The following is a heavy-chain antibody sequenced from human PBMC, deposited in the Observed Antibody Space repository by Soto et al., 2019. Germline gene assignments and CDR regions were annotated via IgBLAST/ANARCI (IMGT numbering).Heavy chain of an antibody. D-gene: IGHD6-13*01. CDR3: ARDHSSTPRVFEY. CDR2: IYHSGST. V-gene: IGHV4-30-2*01. CDR1: GGSISSGGYS. J-gene: IGHJ4*02. Sequence: PSETLSLTCAVSGGSISSGGYSWSWIRQPPGKGLEWIGYIYHSGSTYYNPSLKSRVTISVDRSKNQFSLKLTSVTAADTAVYYCARDHSSTPRVFEYWGQGTPVTSPQ.